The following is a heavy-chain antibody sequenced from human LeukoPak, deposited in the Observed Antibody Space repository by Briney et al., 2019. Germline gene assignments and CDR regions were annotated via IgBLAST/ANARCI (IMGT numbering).Heavy chain of an antibody. J-gene: IGHJ4*02. CDR1: GFTFDDYA. D-gene: IGHD5-18*01. CDR2: ISWNSGSI. Sequence: PGGSLRLSCAASGFTFDDYAMHWVRQAPGKGLEWVSGISWNSGSIGYADSVKGRFTISRDNAKNSLYLQMNSLRAEDTALYYCAKGGGHSYGHGIYFDYWGQGTLVTVSS. CDR3: AKGGGHSYGHGIYFDY. V-gene: IGHV3-9*01.